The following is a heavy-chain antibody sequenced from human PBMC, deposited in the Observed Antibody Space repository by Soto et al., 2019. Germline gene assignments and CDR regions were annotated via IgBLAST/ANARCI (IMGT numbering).Heavy chain of an antibody. V-gene: IGHV5-51*01. Sequence: GESLKISCKGSGYSFTSYWIGWVRQMPGKGLEWMGIIYPGDSDTRYSPSFQGQVTISADKSISTASLQWSSLKASDTAVYYCARDAPTSSYYYFPHGRDGWGKESRVTVAS. CDR2: IYPGDSDT. D-gene: IGHD2-2*01. J-gene: IGHJ6*04. CDR3: ARDAPTSSYYYFPHGRDG. CDR1: GYSFTSYW.